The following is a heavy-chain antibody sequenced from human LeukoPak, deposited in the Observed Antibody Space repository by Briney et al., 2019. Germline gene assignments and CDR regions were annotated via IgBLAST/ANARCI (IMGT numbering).Heavy chain of an antibody. J-gene: IGHJ4*02. D-gene: IGHD2/OR15-2a*01. CDR2: FYYTGST. Sequence: PSETLSLTCTVSGASISTGGYYWSWIRQVPGKGLEWIAYFYYTGSTYYNPSLKSRVTILVDTSKNQFSLKLSSVTAADTAVYYCARQHLSLIAFDYWGQGTLVTVSS. CDR3: ARQHLSLIAFDY. V-gene: IGHV4-31*03. CDR1: GASISTGGYY.